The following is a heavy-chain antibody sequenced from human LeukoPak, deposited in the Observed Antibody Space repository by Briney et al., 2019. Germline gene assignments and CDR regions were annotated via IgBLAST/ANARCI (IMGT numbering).Heavy chain of an antibody. Sequence: SVKVSCKASGGTFSSYAISWVRQAPGQGLEWMGGIIPIFGTANYAQKFQGRVTITTDESTSTAYMELSSLRSEDTAVYYCARIEGYCYAPGGWFDPWGQGTLVTVSS. J-gene: IGHJ5*02. CDR1: GGTFSSYA. D-gene: IGHD5-18*01. CDR2: IIPIFGTA. CDR3: ARIEGYCYAPGGWFDP. V-gene: IGHV1-69*05.